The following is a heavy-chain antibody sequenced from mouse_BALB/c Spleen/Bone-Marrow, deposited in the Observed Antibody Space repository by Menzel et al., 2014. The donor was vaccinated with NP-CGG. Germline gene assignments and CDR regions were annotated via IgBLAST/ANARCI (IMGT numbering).Heavy chain of an antibody. Sequence: EVHLVESGGGLVKPGGSLKLSCAASGFTFSDYYMYWVRQTPEKRLEWVATISDGSSYTYYPDSVKGRFTISRDNAKNNLYLQMSSLKSEDTAMYYCARGSSYFDYWGQGTTLTVSS. CDR1: GFTFSDYY. CDR3: ARGSSYFDY. CDR2: ISDGSSYT. D-gene: IGHD1-1*01. V-gene: IGHV5-4*02. J-gene: IGHJ2*01.